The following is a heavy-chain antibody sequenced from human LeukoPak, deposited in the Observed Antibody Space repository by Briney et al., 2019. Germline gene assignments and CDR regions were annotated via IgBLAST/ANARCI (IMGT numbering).Heavy chain of an antibody. V-gene: IGHV4-59*12. CDR2: IYYSGST. J-gene: IGHJ5*02. Sequence: SEALSLTCTVSGGSISSYYWSWIRQPPGKGLEWIGYIYYSGSTNYNPSLKSRVTISVDRSKNQFSLKLSSVTAADTAVYYCARVRLVPDPPNGSGSEKAFDPWGQGTLVTVSS. CDR3: ARVRLVPDPPNGSGSEKAFDP. D-gene: IGHD3-10*01. CDR1: GGSISSYY.